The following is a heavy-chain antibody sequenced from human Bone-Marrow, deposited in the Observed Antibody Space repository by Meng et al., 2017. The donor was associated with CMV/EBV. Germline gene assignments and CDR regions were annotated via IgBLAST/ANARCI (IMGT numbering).Heavy chain of an antibody. CDR2: ISYDGSNK. J-gene: IGHJ2*01. D-gene: IGHD3-22*01. Sequence: GGSLRLSCAASGFTFSSYAMHWVRQAPGKGLEWVAVISYDGSNKYYADSVKGRFTISRDNSKNTLYLQMNSLRAEDTAVYYCARGRPVYYYDSSVDWYFDLWGRGNLV. CDR1: GFTFSSYA. V-gene: IGHV3-30*04. CDR3: ARGRPVYYYDSSVDWYFDL.